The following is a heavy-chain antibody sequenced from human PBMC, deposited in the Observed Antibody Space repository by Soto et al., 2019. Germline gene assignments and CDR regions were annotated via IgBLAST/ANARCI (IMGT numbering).Heavy chain of an antibody. CDR2: INGDGSFT. V-gene: IGHV3-74*01. D-gene: IGHD3-22*01. CDR1: AFTFKNHW. Sequence: EVQLVESGGGLVQPGGSQRLSCAASAFTFKNHWMHWVRQVPGKGPVWVSRINGDGSFTSYADAVKGRVTISRDNAKNTRSLQMNLLRAEDTAVYYCAREIYDDYDSSGFDHWGQGTLVTVSS. J-gene: IGHJ4*02. CDR3: AREIYDDYDSSGFDH.